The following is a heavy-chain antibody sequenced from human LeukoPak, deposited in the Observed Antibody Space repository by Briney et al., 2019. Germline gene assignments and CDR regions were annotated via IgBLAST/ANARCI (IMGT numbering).Heavy chain of an antibody. CDR3: ARGLGYCSSTSCYGGLGWFDP. J-gene: IGHJ5*02. CDR1: GGSISSGGYS. V-gene: IGHV4-30-2*01. Sequence: SQTLSLTCAVSGGSISSGGYSWSWIRQPPGKGLEWIGYIYHSGSTYYNPSLKSRVTISVDRSKNQFSLKLSSVTAADTAVYYCARGLGYCSSTSCYGGLGWFDPWGQGTLVTVSS. CDR2: IYHSGST. D-gene: IGHD2-2*01.